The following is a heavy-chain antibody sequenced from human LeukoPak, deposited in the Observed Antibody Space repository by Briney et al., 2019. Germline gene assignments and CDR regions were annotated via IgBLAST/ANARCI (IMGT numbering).Heavy chain of an antibody. CDR1: GFTFSDYY. V-gene: IGHV3-11*01. J-gene: IGHJ3*02. CDR3: ARVSAYYYDRSGAFDI. CDR2: ISSSGSTI. Sequence: GGSLRLSCAASGFTFSDYYMSWIRQAPGKGLEWVSYISSSGSTIYYADSVKGRFTISRDNAKNSLYLQMNSLRAEDTAVYYCARVSAYYYDRSGAFDIWGQGTMVTVSS. D-gene: IGHD3-22*01.